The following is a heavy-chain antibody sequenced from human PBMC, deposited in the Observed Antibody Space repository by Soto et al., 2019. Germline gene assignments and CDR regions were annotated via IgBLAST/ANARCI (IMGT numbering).Heavy chain of an antibody. CDR3: AKVKEIVVVSASIVGHSYFDY. CDR1: GFTFYNYA. J-gene: IGHJ4*02. D-gene: IGHD2-2*01. V-gene: IGHV3-23*01. CDR2: ISGSGGNT. Sequence: VQVLESGGGLVQRGGSLRLSCAASGFTFYNYAMTWVRQAPGKGLEWVSTISGSGGNTYYADSVKGRFTISRDNSRNTVFLQMNSLRADDTAVYYCAKVKEIVVVSASIVGHSYFDYWGQGTLVTVSS.